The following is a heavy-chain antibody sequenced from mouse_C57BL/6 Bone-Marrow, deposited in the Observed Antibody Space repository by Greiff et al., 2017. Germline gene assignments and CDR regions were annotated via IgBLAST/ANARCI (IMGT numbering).Heavy chain of an antibody. Sequence: EVHLVESGGGLVKPGGSLKLSCAASGFTFSSYTMSWVRQTPEKRLEWVATISGGGGNTYYPDSVTGRFTITRDNAKNTLYLQMSMLRSEDTALYYCARRPHYYGSKGYFDVWGTGTTVTVSS. CDR2: ISGGGGNT. J-gene: IGHJ1*03. CDR1: GFTFSSYT. V-gene: IGHV5-9*01. CDR3: ARRPHYYGSKGYFDV. D-gene: IGHD1-1*01.